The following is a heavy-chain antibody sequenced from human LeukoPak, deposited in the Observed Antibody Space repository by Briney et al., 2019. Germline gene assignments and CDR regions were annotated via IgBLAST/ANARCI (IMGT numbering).Heavy chain of an antibody. CDR3: ARDLAWGAFDY. D-gene: IGHD7-27*01. CDR2: VSPPGGGT. CDR1: GFIFSNHG. Sequence: SGGSLRLSCAASGFIFSNHGMNWVRQAPGKGLEWLSGVSPPGGGTYYADSVKGRFTISRDDSENTLSLQMNSLRVEDTAVYYCARDLAWGAFDYWGQGTLVTVSS. V-gene: IGHV3-23*01. J-gene: IGHJ4*02.